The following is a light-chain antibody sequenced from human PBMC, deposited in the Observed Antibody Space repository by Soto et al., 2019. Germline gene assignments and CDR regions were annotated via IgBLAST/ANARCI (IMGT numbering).Light chain of an antibody. CDR2: GPS. Sequence: EIVMTQSRSTLSVSPGERANLSCRASQSVANNLAWYQQKPGQAPRLLIYGPSTRATGIPARFSGSGSGTEFTLTISSLQSEDFAVYYCQQYNNWPPWTFGQGTKVEIK. J-gene: IGKJ1*01. CDR3: QQYNNWPPWT. CDR1: QSVANN. V-gene: IGKV3-15*01.